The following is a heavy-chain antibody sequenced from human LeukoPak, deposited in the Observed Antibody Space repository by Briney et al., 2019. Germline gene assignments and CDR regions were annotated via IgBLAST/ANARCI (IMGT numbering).Heavy chain of an antibody. CDR3: ARDRDYDSSGYYSRWFDP. D-gene: IGHD3-22*01. V-gene: IGHV4-59*01. CDR2: IYYSGST. J-gene: IGHJ5*02. Sequence: PSETLSLTCTVSGGSISSYYWSWIRQPPGKGLEWIGYIYYSGSTNYNPSLKSRVTISVDTSKNQFSLKLSSVTAADTAVYYCARDRDYDSSGYYSRWFDPWGQGTLVTVSS. CDR1: GGSISSYY.